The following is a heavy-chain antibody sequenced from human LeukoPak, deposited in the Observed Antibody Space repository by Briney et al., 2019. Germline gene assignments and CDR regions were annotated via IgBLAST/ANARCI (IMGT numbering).Heavy chain of an antibody. D-gene: IGHD1-26*01. CDR2: ISGSGGST. CDR3: AKDIGSSAYYYYYYMDV. V-gene: IGHV3-23*01. Sequence: PGGSLRLSCAASGFTFSSYAMSWVRQAPGKGLEWVSAISGSGGSTYYADSVKGRFTISRDNSKNTLYLQMNSLRAEDTAVYYCAKDIGSSAYYYYYYMDVWGKGTTVTVSS. CDR1: GFTFSSYA. J-gene: IGHJ6*03.